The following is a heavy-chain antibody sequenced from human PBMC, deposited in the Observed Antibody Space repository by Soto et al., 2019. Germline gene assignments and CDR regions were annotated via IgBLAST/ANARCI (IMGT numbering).Heavy chain of an antibody. J-gene: IGHJ3*02. CDR3: ARDYYDSSGYFPPYGFDI. CDR1: GYTFTNNV. CDR2: ISAYNGNT. V-gene: IGHV1-18*01. Sequence: ASVKVSCKASGYTFTNNVINWVRQAPGQGLEWMGWISAYNGNTNYAQKLQGRVTMTTDTSTSTAYMELRTLRSDDTAVYYCARDYYDSSGYFPPYGFDIWGQGTMVTVSS. D-gene: IGHD3-22*01.